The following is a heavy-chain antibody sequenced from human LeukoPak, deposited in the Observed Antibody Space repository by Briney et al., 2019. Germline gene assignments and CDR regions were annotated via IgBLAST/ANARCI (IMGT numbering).Heavy chain of an antibody. V-gene: IGHV3-7*01. CDR2: IGGDGSVK. J-gene: IGHJ3*02. CDR3: SRDANYYDSSRHYFDAFDI. Sequence: PGGSLRLSCAASGFTFSKYWMTWVRQAPGKGLEWVANIGGDGSVKYFLDSVKGRFTISRDNAKNSLSLEMSNLRAEDTAVYYCSRDANYYDSSRHYFDAFDIWGQGTMVTVSS. D-gene: IGHD3-22*01. CDR1: GFTFSKYW.